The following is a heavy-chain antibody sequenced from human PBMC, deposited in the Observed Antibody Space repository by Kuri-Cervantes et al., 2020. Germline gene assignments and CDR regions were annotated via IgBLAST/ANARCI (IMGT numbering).Heavy chain of an antibody. CDR3: ARSGGVIAQYSMDV. V-gene: IGHV3-30*14. CDR1: GFTFSSYA. D-gene: IGHD3-16*02. Sequence: GESLKISCAASGFTFSSYAMHWVRQAPGKGLEWVAVISYDGSNKYYADSVKGRFTISRDNSKNTLYLQMNSLRAEDTAVYYCARSGGVIAQYSMDVWGQGTTVTVSS. J-gene: IGHJ6*02. CDR2: ISYDGSNK.